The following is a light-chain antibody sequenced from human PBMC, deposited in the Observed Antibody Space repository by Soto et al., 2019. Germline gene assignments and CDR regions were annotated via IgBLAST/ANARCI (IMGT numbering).Light chain of an antibody. J-gene: IGKJ2*01. CDR1: QSVSNNY. CDR3: QQYGTSPPVYT. CDR2: GAF. V-gene: IGKV3-20*01. Sequence: EIVLTQSPGTLSLSPGERATLSCSASQSVSNNYLAWYQQKPGQAPRLLIYGAFSRATGIPDRFSGSGSGTDFTLTISRLEPEDFAVYYCQQYGTSPPVYTFGQGTKLEIK.